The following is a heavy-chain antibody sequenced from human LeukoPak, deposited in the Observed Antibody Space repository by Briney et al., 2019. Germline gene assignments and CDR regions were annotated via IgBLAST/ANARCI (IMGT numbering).Heavy chain of an antibody. Sequence: ASVKVSCKASGYTFTGYYMHWVRQAPGQGLEWMGWINPNSGGTNYAQKFQGRVTMTRDTSISTAYMELSRLRSDDTAVYYCARDFCSSTSCYDYWGRGTLVTVSS. V-gene: IGHV1-2*02. CDR3: ARDFCSSTSCYDY. CDR1: GYTFTGYY. J-gene: IGHJ4*02. D-gene: IGHD2-2*01. CDR2: INPNSGGT.